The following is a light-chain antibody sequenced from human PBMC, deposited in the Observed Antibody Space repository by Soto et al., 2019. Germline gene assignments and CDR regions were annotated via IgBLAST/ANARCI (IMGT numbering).Light chain of an antibody. CDR1: SGSIASNY. J-gene: IGLJ1*01. Sequence: FMLTQPHSVSESPGKTVTISCTRSSGSIASNYVQWYQQRPGSAPTTLIYEDNQRRSGVPDRFSGSIDSSSNSASLTISGLKTEDEADYYCQSYDSSNLYVFGTGTQLTVL. CDR2: EDN. CDR3: QSYDSSNLYV. V-gene: IGLV6-57*03.